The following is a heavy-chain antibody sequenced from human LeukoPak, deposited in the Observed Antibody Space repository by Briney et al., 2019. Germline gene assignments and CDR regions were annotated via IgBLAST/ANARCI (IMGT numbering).Heavy chain of an antibody. CDR3: ANSNKNYDFWSGPPDY. D-gene: IGHD3-3*01. CDR2: ISGSGGST. CDR1: GFTFSSYA. Sequence: PGGSLRLSCAASGFTFSSYAMSWVRQAPGKGLEWVSAISGSGGSTYYADSVKGRFTISRDNSKNTLYLQMNSLRAEDTAVYYCANSNKNYDFWSGPPDYWGQGTLVTVSS. J-gene: IGHJ4*02. V-gene: IGHV3-23*01.